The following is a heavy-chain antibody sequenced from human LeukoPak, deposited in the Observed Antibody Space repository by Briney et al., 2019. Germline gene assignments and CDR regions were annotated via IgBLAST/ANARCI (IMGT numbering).Heavy chain of an antibody. J-gene: IGHJ4*02. D-gene: IGHD3-10*01. CDR1: GFTFSNYG. Sequence: GGSLRLSCAASGFTFSNYGMHWVRQVPGRGLEWVALTSYDGSDTYYADSVKGRFTISRGNSKNTLYLQMNSLRIEDTAVYYCAKIRDASGSYYRPFAYWGQGTLVTVS. V-gene: IGHV3-30*18. CDR2: TSYDGSDT. CDR3: AKIRDASGSYYRPFAY.